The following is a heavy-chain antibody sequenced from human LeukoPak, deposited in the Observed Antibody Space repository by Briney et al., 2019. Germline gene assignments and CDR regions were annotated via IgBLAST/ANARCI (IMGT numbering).Heavy chain of an antibody. CDR3: ARGSRDGNYVRYFQH. D-gene: IGHD4-17*01. V-gene: IGHV3-21*01. Sequence: GGSLRLSCAASGFTFSSYSMNWVRQAPGKGLEWVSSISSSSSYVYYADSVKGRFTISRDNAKNSLYLQMNSLRAEDTAVYYCARGSRDGNYVRYFQHWGQGTLVTVSP. CDR2: ISSSSSYV. J-gene: IGHJ1*01. CDR1: GFTFSSYS.